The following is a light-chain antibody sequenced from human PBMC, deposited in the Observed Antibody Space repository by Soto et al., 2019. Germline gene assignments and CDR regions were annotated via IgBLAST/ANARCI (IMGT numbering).Light chain of an antibody. CDR2: TTS. Sequence: DIQLTQSPSFLSASVGDRVTITCRASQDITSYLAWYQQKPGKAPKLLIHTTSTLQTGVPSRFSGSGSGTEFTLTISSLQPEDFATYYCQQRKNYPITFGQGTRLEIK. CDR3: QQRKNYPIT. J-gene: IGKJ5*01. CDR1: QDITSY. V-gene: IGKV1-9*01.